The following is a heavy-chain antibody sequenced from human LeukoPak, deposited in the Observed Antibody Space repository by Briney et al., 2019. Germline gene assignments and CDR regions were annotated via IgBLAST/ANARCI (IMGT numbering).Heavy chain of an antibody. CDR3: ARDHKWDIGYCSGGSCYGGYYYYGMDV. V-gene: IGHV1-18*01. CDR2: ISVYNGNT. J-gene: IGHJ6*02. D-gene: IGHD2-15*01. Sequence: GASVKVSCKASGYTFINYGISWVRQAPGQGLEWMGWISVYNGNTNYAQKVQGRVTMTTDTSTSTVYMELSSLRSEDTAVYYCARDHKWDIGYCSGGSCYGGYYYYGMDVWGQGTTVTVSS. CDR1: GYTFINYG.